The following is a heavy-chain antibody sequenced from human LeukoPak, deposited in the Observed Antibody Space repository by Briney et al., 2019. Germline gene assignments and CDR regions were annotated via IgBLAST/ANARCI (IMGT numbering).Heavy chain of an antibody. V-gene: IGHV3-33*06. CDR2: IWYDGSNK. Sequence: PGRSLRLSCAASGFTFSSYGMHWVRQAPGKGLEWVAVIWYDGSNKYSVDSVKGRFTISRDNSKNTVYLQMNSLRGEDTAVYYCAKSDYGGNSGLDHWGQGTLVTVSS. CDR1: GFTFSSYG. J-gene: IGHJ4*02. CDR3: AKSDYGGNSGLDH. D-gene: IGHD4-23*01.